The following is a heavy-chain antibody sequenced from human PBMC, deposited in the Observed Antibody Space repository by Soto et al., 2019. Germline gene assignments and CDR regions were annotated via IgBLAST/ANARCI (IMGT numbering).Heavy chain of an antibody. CDR3: TRRRPAPYFYYYGLDG. J-gene: IGHJ6*02. CDR2: RSHSGTT. Sequence: QVLLQQSGPGLVRPSQTLSLTCNFSGDSTTSGPYTWSWIRQRPGQGLESIAYRSHSGTTDYNPSLKRRVTVSLDTPKNLFALSVTYVTAADTAVCYWTRRRPAPYFYYYGLDGWGQGATVTVSS. V-gene: IGHV4-31*03. CDR1: GDSTTSGPYT. D-gene: IGHD2-15*01.